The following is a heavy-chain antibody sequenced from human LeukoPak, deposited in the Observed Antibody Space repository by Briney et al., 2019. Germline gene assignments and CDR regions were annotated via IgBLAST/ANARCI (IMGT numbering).Heavy chain of an antibody. CDR2: IYYSGST. D-gene: IGHD6-19*01. V-gene: IGHV4-30-4*08. Sequence: SETLSLTCTVSGGSISSGDYYWSWIRQPPGKGLEWIGYIYYSGSTYYNPSLKSRVTISVDTSKNQFSLKLSSVTAADTAVYYCARKYSSGWSDAFDIWGQGTMVTVSS. CDR1: GGSISSGDYY. CDR3: ARKYSSGWSDAFDI. J-gene: IGHJ3*02.